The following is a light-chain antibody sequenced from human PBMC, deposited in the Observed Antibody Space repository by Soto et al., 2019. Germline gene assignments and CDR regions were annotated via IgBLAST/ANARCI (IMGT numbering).Light chain of an antibody. CDR2: GAS. Sequence: EIVLTQSPDTLSLSPGDTATLSCRASQRVYSNYLAWYQHQPGQTPRLLISGASSRPTGIPDRFSGSGSETDFTLTISRLEPEDFAVYYCQQYGSTPYTFGQGTKL. V-gene: IGKV3-20*01. CDR1: QRVYSNY. CDR3: QQYGSTPYT. J-gene: IGKJ2*01.